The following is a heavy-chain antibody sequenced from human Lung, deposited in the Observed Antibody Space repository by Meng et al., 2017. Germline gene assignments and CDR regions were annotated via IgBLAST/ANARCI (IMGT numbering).Heavy chain of an antibody. V-gene: IGHV4-34*01. J-gene: IGHJ4*02. CDR1: GGYFSDDY. CDR3: ARGPTTMAHDFDY. CDR2: INHSGST. D-gene: IGHD4-11*01. Sequence: QAESQEGGGGLLKPPGALSLASGIPGGYFSDDYWSWFRQPPGKGLEWSGEINHSGSTNYNPSLESRATISVDTSQNNLSLKLSSVTAADSAVYYCARGPTTMAHDFDYWGQGTLVAVSS.